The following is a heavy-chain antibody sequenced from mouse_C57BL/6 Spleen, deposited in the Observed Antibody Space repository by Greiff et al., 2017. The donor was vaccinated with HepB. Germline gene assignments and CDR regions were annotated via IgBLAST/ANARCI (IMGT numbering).Heavy chain of an antibody. D-gene: IGHD1-1*01. V-gene: IGHV1-53*01. J-gene: IGHJ1*03. CDR2: INPSNGGT. Sequence: QVQLQQPGTELVKPGASVKLSCKASGYTFTSYWMHWVKQRPGQGLEWIGNINPSNGGTNYNEKFKSKATLTVDKSSSTAYMQLSSLTSEDSAVYYCARWAGSSYPWYFDVWGTGTTVTVSS. CDR3: ARWAGSSYPWYFDV. CDR1: GYTFTSYW.